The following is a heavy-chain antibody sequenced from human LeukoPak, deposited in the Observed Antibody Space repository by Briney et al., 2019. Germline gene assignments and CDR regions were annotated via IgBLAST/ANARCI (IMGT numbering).Heavy chain of an antibody. CDR1: GFTFTNAW. Sequence: GGSLRLSCAASGFTFTNAWLSWVRQAPGKGLEWVGRIKTETEGGTTEYAARVKGRFTSSRDDSKKMLFLQMNSLKTEDTAVYHCTPIERWLQISLAYWGQGTLVTVSS. J-gene: IGHJ4*02. D-gene: IGHD5-12*01. CDR2: IKTETEGGTT. CDR3: TPIERWLQISLAY. V-gene: IGHV3-15*01.